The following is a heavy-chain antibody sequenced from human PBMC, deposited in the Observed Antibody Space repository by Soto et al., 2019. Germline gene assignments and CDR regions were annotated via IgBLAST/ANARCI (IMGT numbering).Heavy chain of an antibody. CDR3: ARHATRSYDY. V-gene: IGHV4-59*08. CDR2: IYYNGNT. J-gene: IGHJ4*02. CDR1: RGSISTYY. Sequence: SETLSLTCTVSRGSISTYYWSWIRQPPGKGLEYIGYIYYNGNTNYNPSLKSRVTISVDTSKNQFTLNLNSVTAADTAVYYCARHATRSYDYWGQGTLVTVSS.